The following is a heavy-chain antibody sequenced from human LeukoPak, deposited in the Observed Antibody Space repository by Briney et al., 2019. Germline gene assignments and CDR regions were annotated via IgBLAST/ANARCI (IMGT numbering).Heavy chain of an antibody. J-gene: IGHJ4*02. CDR3: AKPRYSSSWYGEVDY. D-gene: IGHD6-13*01. CDR2: ISDSGTST. V-gene: IGHV3-23*01. CDR1: GFIYRDFG. Sequence: GGSLRLSCGASGFIYRDFGMSWVRQSPGKGLEWVSTISDSGTSTYYADSVKGRFVISRDNSKNTLYLQMNSLRAEDTAVYYCAKPRYSSSWYGEVDYWGQGTLVTVSS.